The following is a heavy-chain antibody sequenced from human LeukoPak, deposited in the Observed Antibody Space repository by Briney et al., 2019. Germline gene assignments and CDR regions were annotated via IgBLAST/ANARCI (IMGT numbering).Heavy chain of an antibody. Sequence: GASVKVSCKASGGTFSSYAISWVRQAPGQGLEWMGGIIPIFGTANYAQKFQGRDTITADESTSTAYMELSSLRSEDTAVYYCARVGFGSGSYDDYWGQGTLVTVSS. J-gene: IGHJ4*02. D-gene: IGHD3-10*01. CDR3: ARVGFGSGSYDDY. CDR2: IIPIFGTA. CDR1: GGTFSSYA. V-gene: IGHV1-69*01.